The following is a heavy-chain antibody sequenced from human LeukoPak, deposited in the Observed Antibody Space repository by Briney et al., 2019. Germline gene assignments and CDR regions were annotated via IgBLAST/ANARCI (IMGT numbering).Heavy chain of an antibody. Sequence: SGGSLRLSCAVSGITFSSYWMHWVRQDPGRGLLRVSRINTQGTYTNYADSVKGRFTISRDNAKNTLYLQMSSLRADDTAVYYCVIDLGDYNDFWGQGTLVSVSS. D-gene: IGHD2-15*01. J-gene: IGHJ4*02. V-gene: IGHV3-74*01. CDR3: VIDLGDYNDF. CDR1: GITFSSYW. CDR2: INTQGTYT.